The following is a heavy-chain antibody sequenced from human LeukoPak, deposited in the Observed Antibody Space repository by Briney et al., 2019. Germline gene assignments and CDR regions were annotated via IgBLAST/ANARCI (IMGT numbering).Heavy chain of an antibody. CDR1: GFTVSSNY. V-gene: IGHV3-53*01. J-gene: IGHJ6*03. D-gene: IGHD6-19*01. Sequence: GVSLRLSCAVSGFTVSSNYMTWVRQAPGKGLEWVSVIYSGGSTYYTDSVKGRFTISRDNSKNTLYLQMNSLRAEDTAVYYCARVWYSSRWYYYMDVWGNGTTVTVSS. CDR2: IYSGGST. CDR3: ARVWYSSRWYYYMDV.